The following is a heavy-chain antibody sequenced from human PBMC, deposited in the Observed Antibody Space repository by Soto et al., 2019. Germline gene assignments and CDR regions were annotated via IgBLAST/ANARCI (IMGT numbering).Heavy chain of an antibody. Sequence: GSLRLSCTASGFTFGDYAMSWLRQAPGKGLEWVSVISGSDGSTYYADSVKGRFTISRDNSKNTLNLQMNSLRAEDTAVYYCARRSSSWYFDYWGQGTLVTVSS. CDR1: GFTFGDYA. D-gene: IGHD6-13*01. J-gene: IGHJ4*02. CDR3: ARRSSSWYFDY. CDR2: ISGSDGST. V-gene: IGHV3-23*01.